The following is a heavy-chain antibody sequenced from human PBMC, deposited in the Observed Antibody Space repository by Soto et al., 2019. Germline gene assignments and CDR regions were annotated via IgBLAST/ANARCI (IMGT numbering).Heavy chain of an antibody. V-gene: IGHV1-69*13. J-gene: IGHJ3*02. D-gene: IGHD2-21*02. CDR1: GGTFSSYA. CDR2: IIPIFGTA. Sequence: SVKVSCKASGGTFSSYAISWVRQAPGQGLEWMGGIIPIFGTANYAQKFQGRVTITADESTSTAYMELSSLRSEDTAAYYCARSAGGVVTAAFDIWGQGTMVTV. CDR3: ARSAGGVVTAAFDI.